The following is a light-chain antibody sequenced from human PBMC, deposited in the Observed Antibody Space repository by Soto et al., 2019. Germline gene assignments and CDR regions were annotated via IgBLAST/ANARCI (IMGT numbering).Light chain of an antibody. V-gene: IGKV1-9*01. CDR2: AAS. Sequence: IPLTQSPSSLSASVGDRVTINCRASQDISSYLGWYQQKPGKAPKLLIYAASTLQSGVPSRFSGSESGTDFNLTISSLQPEDIATYYCQQYDSLPRTFGQGTKVEIK. J-gene: IGKJ1*01. CDR1: QDISSY. CDR3: QQYDSLPRT.